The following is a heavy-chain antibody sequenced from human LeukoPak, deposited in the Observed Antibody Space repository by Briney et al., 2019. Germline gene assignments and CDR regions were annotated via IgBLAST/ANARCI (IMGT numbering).Heavy chain of an antibody. V-gene: IGHV3-74*01. J-gene: IGHJ4*02. CDR2: INGDGSST. D-gene: IGHD1-26*01. CDR3: ARDRGSTEFDY. Sequence: GGSLRLSCAASGFTFSSYWMHWVRQAPGKGLVWVSRINGDGSSTSYADSVKGRFTISRDNAKNTLYLQMNSLRAEDTAVYYCARDRGSTEFDYWGQGTPVTVSS. CDR1: GFTFSSYW.